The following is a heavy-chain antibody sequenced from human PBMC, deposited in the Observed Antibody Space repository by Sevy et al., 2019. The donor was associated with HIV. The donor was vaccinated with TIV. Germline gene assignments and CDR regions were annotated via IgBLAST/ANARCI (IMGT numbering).Heavy chain of an antibody. CDR2: IYPGDSDT. V-gene: IGHV5-51*01. CDR3: ARGSSSGALLFDY. CDR1: GYSFTSYW. Sequence: GESLKISCKGSGYSFTSYWIGWVRQMPGKGLEWMGIIYPGDSDTRYSPSFQGQVTISADKSINTAYLQCSSLKASDTAMYYCARGSSSGALLFDYWGQGTLVTVSS. J-gene: IGHJ4*02. D-gene: IGHD6-6*01.